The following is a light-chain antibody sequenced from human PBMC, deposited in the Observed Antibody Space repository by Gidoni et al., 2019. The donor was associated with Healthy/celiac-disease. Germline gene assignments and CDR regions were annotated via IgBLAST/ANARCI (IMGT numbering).Light chain of an antibody. J-gene: IGLJ1*01. CDR2: QDS. Sequence: SYELTQPPSVSVPPGQTASITCPGDKLGDKYACWYQQKPSQSPVLVIYQDSKRPSGIPERFAGSNSGNTATLTISGTQAMDEADYYCQAWDSSTVVFGTGTKVTVL. V-gene: IGLV3-1*01. CDR3: QAWDSSTVV. CDR1: KLGDKY.